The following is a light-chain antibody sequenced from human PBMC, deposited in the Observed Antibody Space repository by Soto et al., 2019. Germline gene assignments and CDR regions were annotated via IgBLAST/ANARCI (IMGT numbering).Light chain of an antibody. V-gene: IGKV1-5*03. Sequence: DIQMTQSPSTLSASVGDRVTITCRASQSISSELAWYQQKPGKAPKLLIYKASSLESGVPSRFSGSGSGTQFTLTVSSLQPDDFATYYCLQYKSYPLTFGGGTKVEIK. J-gene: IGKJ4*01. CDR2: KAS. CDR1: QSISSE. CDR3: LQYKSYPLT.